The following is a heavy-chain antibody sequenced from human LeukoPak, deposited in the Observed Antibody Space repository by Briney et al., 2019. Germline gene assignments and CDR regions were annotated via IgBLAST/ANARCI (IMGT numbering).Heavy chain of an antibody. Sequence: SSETLSLTCTVSGGSISGYYWSWIRQPPGKGLEWIGYIYSSGSTNSNPSLKSRVTISVGSSKHQFSLKLTSVTAADTAVYYCARRFDTSGWVDYWGQGTLVTVSS. CDR3: ARRFDTSGWVDY. D-gene: IGHD6-19*01. V-gene: IGHV4-59*08. J-gene: IGHJ4*02. CDR2: IYSSGST. CDR1: GGSISGYY.